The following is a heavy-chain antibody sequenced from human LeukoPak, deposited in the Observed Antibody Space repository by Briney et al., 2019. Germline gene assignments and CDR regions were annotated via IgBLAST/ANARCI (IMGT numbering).Heavy chain of an antibody. CDR3: ARDTRYYDSSGYAMLSIDYYYYGMDV. CDR1: GGSISSYY. CDR2: IYYSGST. J-gene: IGHJ6*02. Sequence: SETLSLTCTVSGGSISSYYWSWIRQPPGKGLEWIGYIYYSGSTNYNPSLKSRVTISVDTSKNQFSLKLSSVTAADTAVYYCARDTRYYDSSGYAMLSIDYYYYGMDVWGQGTTVTVSS. D-gene: IGHD3-22*01. V-gene: IGHV4-59*12.